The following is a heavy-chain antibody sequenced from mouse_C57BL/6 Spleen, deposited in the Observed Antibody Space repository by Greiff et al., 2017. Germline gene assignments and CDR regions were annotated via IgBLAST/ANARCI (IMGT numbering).Heavy chain of an antibody. Sequence: EVQRVESGGGLVKPGGSLKLSCAASGFTFSSYAMSWVRQTPEKRLEWVATISDGGSYTYYPDNVKGRYTISRDNAKNNLYLQMSHLKSEDTAMYYCANYYGSRNWYFDVWGTGTTVTVSS. D-gene: IGHD1-1*01. CDR1: GFTFSSYA. V-gene: IGHV5-4*01. CDR2: ISDGGSYT. J-gene: IGHJ1*03. CDR3: ANYYGSRNWYFDV.